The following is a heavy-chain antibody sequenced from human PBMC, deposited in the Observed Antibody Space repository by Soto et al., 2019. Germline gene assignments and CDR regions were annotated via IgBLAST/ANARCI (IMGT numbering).Heavy chain of an antibody. CDR1: GFTFSSYG. CDR3: ARDSSGYSFAY. J-gene: IGHJ4*02. Sequence: QVRLVESGGGVVQPGRSLRLSCAASGFTFSSYGMHWVRQAPGKGLEWVAVIWYDGSNKYYADSVKGRFTISRDNSKNTLYLQMTSLRAEDTAVYYCARDSSGYSFAYWGQGTLVTVSS. V-gene: IGHV3-33*01. D-gene: IGHD3-22*01. CDR2: IWYDGSNK.